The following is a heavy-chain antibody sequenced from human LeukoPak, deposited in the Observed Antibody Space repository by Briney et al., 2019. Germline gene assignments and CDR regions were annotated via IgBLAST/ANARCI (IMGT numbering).Heavy chain of an antibody. D-gene: IGHD6-13*01. CDR3: ARGRFPAAWDY. CDR2: ISSNGGST. V-gene: IGHV3-64*04. CDR1: GFSFSSYA. Sequence: GGSLRLSCAASGFSFSSYAMHCVRQAPGKGLEYVSAISSNGGSTYYADSVKGRFTISRDNAKNTLHLQMNSLRAEDTAVYFCARGRFPAAWDYWGQGTLVTVSS. J-gene: IGHJ4*02.